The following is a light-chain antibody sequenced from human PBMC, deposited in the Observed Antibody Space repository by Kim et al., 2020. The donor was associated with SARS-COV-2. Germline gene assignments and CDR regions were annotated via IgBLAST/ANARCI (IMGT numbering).Light chain of an antibody. Sequence: DIQMTQSPSSLSASVGDRVTITCRASQSISTYLNWYQQKPGKAPSLLIFAASSLQSGVPSRFSGGGSGTDFTLTISSLQPEDFATYYCQQSYMTPLTFGGGTKLEIK. V-gene: IGKV1-39*01. CDR1: QSISTY. CDR3: QQSYMTPLT. J-gene: IGKJ4*01. CDR2: AAS.